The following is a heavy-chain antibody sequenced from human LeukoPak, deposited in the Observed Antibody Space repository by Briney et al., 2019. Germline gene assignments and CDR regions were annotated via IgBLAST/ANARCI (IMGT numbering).Heavy chain of an antibody. J-gene: IGHJ4*02. D-gene: IGHD3-16*02. V-gene: IGHV3-48*01. CDR2: ISSGSNSI. CDR3: ARSWGSYRLDY. Sequence: GGSPRLSCAASGFTFSSYNMNWVRQAPGKGLDWVSYISSGSNSIYYADSVKGRFTISRDNAKNSLYLQMNSLRAEDTAVFYCARSWGSYRLDYWGQGTLVTVSS. CDR1: GFTFSSYN.